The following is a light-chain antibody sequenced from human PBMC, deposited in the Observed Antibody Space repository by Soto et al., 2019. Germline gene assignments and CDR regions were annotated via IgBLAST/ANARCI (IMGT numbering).Light chain of an antibody. Sequence: DIVMTQSPLSLPVTPGEPASITCRSNQSLLHGNGYNYLDWYLQKPGQPPQLLIYLGSNRASGVPDRCSGSGSGTDFTLKISRVEAGDVGIYYCMQALQVWTFGPGTKVEIK. CDR2: LGS. J-gene: IGKJ1*01. CDR3: MQALQVWT. V-gene: IGKV2-28*01. CDR1: QSLLHGNGYNY.